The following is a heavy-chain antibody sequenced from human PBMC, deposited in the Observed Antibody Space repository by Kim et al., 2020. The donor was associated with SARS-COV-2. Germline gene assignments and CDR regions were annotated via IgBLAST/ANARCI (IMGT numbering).Heavy chain of an antibody. Sequence: ASVKVSCKTSGYIFTNYGISWVRQAPGQGLEWMGWISAYKGTINYAQNLQGRLTMTTDTSTSTAYMELRSLRSDDTAVYFCARDPSNYDFWSGYLVDYWGQGTLVTVSS. D-gene: IGHD3-3*01. J-gene: IGHJ4*02. CDR2: ISAYKGTI. CDR3: ARDPSNYDFWSGYLVDY. V-gene: IGHV1-18*01. CDR1: GYIFTNYG.